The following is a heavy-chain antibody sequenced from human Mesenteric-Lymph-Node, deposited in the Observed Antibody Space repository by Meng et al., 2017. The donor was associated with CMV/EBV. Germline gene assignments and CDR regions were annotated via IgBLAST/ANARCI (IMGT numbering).Heavy chain of an antibody. D-gene: IGHD3-3*01. Sequence: SETLSLTCTVSGGSISTTSYYWGWIRQPPGKGLEWTGKGLEWIGSIYYSGSTYYNPSLQSRLTISVDTSKNKFSLKLSSVTAADTAVYYCARSRQYDFWSGYYTLYATAYGYYGMDVWGQGTTVTSP. V-gene: IGHV4-39*07. CDR1: GGSISTTSYY. CDR2: IYYSGST. CDR3: ARSRQYDFWSGYYTLYATAYGYYGMDV. J-gene: IGHJ6*02.